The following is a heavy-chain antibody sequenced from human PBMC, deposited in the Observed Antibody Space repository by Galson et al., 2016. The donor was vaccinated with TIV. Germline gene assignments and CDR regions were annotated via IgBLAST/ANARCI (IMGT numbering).Heavy chain of an antibody. Sequence: SVKVSCKASGYTFSNYDINWVRQATGQGLEWMGWMNPNSGYTGYAQKFQGRVTMTRSSSISTAYMELSSLTSEDTAIHYCMTGNKLLGHAVPLWFGVETPVWGQGARVIVSS. V-gene: IGHV1-8*01. CDR1: GYTFSNYD. D-gene: IGHD3-10*01. CDR2: MNPNSGYT. J-gene: IGHJ4*02. CDR3: MTGNKLLGHAVPLWFGVETPV.